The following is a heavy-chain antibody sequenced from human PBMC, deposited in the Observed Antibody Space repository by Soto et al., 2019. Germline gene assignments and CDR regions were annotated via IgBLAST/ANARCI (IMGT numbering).Heavy chain of an antibody. CDR2: ISPIFETA. V-gene: IGHV1-69*14. J-gene: IGHJ5*02. Sequence: HVHLVQSGAEVKEPGSSGNISCKTSGGTLTSYAINWVRQAPGQGLEWMGGISPIFETANSTQRLQDRVTIPADNSTNTAYMELSSLGCECTADYYCAGLRWEGKQKVKRGHWFDPWGQGTLVTVSS. CDR1: GGTLTSYA. CDR3: AGLRWEGKQKVKRGHWFDP. D-gene: IGHD1-26*01.